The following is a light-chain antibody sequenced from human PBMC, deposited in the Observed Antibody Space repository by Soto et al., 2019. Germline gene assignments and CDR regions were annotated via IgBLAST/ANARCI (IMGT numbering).Light chain of an antibody. J-gene: IGKJ4*01. CDR3: QHYNGYPIT. Sequence: DIQMTQSPSSLSASVGDRGTITCRASLGISNNLAWFQHKPGKAPKSLIYTASSLQIGVPSKFSGSGSGTDFTLTINSLQPEDFATYYCQHYNGYPITFGGGTKVEIK. CDR1: LGISNN. V-gene: IGKV1-16*02. CDR2: TAS.